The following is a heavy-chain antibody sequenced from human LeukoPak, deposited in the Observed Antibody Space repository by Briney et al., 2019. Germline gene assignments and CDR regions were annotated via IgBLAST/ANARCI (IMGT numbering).Heavy chain of an antibody. CDR1: GFTFSSYA. J-gene: IGHJ4*02. Sequence: PGGSLRLSCAASGFTFSSYAMHWVRQAPGKGLEWVAVISYDGSNKYYADSVKGRFTISRDNSKNTLYLQMNSLRAEDTVVYYCARDQRSYDYVMYYFDYWGQGTLVTVSS. V-gene: IGHV3-30*04. CDR3: ARDQRSYDYVMYYFDY. D-gene: IGHD3-16*01. CDR2: ISYDGSNK.